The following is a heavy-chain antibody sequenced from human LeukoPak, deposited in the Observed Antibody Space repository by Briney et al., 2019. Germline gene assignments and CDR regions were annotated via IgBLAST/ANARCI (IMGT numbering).Heavy chain of an antibody. CDR3: ATATQPRGYFLH. CDR2: ISVNNGGT. V-gene: IGHV1-18*01. Sequence: ASVKVSCKASGYTFTTYSLAWVRQAPGQSLEWMGWISVNNGGTNYAQSFQDRVTLTRDASTNTAYLELRSLRSDDTAIIYCATATQPRGYFLHWGQGTLVTVSS. D-gene: IGHD2-2*01. J-gene: IGHJ1*01. CDR1: GYTFTTYS.